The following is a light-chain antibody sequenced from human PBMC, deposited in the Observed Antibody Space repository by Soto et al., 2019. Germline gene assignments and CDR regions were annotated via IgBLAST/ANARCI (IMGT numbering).Light chain of an antibody. CDR2: SAS. Sequence: DIVMTQSPDSLAVSLGERATINCKSSQSVLYGRNNKSYLVWYQQKPGQPPKLLIYSASTRESGVPDRFSGRGSGTDFTLTISSLQAEDVAVYYCQQSYSAPYTFGQGTKLEIK. V-gene: IGKV4-1*01. CDR1: QSVLYGRNNKSY. CDR3: QQSYSAPYT. J-gene: IGKJ2*01.